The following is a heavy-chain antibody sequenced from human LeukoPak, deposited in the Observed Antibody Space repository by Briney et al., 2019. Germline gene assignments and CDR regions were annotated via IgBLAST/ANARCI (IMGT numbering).Heavy chain of an antibody. Sequence: ASVKVSCKASGYTFTSYGISWVRQAPGQGLEWMGWISAYNGNTNYAQKLQGRVTMTTDTSTSTAYMELRSLRSDDTAVYYCARDQEIVVVPATKYYYYYMDVWGKGTTVTVSS. CDR2: ISAYNGNT. D-gene: IGHD2-2*01. J-gene: IGHJ6*03. CDR1: GYTFTSYG. CDR3: ARDQEIVVVPATKYYYYYMDV. V-gene: IGHV1-18*01.